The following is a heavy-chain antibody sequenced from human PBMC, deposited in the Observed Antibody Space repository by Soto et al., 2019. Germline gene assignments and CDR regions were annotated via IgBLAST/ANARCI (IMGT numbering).Heavy chain of an antibody. D-gene: IGHD6-19*01. J-gene: IGHJ6*02. CDR2: IIPILGIA. CDR1: GGTFSSYT. V-gene: IGHV1-69*02. CDR3: ARCLYSSGCGMDV. Sequence: QVQLVQSGAEVKKPGSSVKVSCKASGGTFSSYTISWVRQAPGQGLEWMGRIIPILGIANYAQKFQGRVTITADKSTSTAYMELSSLRSEDTAVYYCARCLYSSGCGMDVWGQGTTVTVSS.